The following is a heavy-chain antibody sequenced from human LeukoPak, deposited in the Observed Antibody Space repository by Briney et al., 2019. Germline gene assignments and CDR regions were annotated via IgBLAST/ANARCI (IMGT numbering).Heavy chain of an antibody. Sequence: GGSLRLSCAASGFTFSSYGMHWVRQAPGKGLEWVTFIRHDGRNKYYADSLKGRFTISRDNSKNTLYLQMNSLRVEDTAVYYCAKDQWDIVVVPAAIASFFFDYWGQGTLVTVSS. J-gene: IGHJ4*02. D-gene: IGHD2-2*01. CDR2: IRHDGRNK. CDR3: AKDQWDIVVVPAAIASFFFDY. V-gene: IGHV3-30*02. CDR1: GFTFSSYG.